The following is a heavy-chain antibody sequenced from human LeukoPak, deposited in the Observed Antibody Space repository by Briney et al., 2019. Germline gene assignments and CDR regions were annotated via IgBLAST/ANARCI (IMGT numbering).Heavy chain of an antibody. CDR3: ARINSGDAYDI. Sequence: ASVTVSFKASGYTFTSYDINWVGQAPGQGGECMRWMTPHSGDTGYARNFQGRVTMTRSTSISTAYMELSSLRSEDTAVYYCARINSGDAYDIWGQGTLVTVSS. J-gene: IGHJ3*02. V-gene: IGHV1-8*01. CDR2: MTPHSGDT. D-gene: IGHD4-23*01. CDR1: GYTFTSYD.